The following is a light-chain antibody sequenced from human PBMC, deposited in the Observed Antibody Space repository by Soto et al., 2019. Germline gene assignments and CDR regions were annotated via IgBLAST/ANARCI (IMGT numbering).Light chain of an antibody. CDR1: SSDVGSYNY. CDR2: DVN. V-gene: IGLV2-11*01. J-gene: IGLJ1*01. CDR3: CSYAGGYSDV. Sequence: QSALTQPRSVSGSPGQSVTISCSGTSSDVGSYNYVSWYQQHPGKAPKFMIYDVNKRPSGVPDRFSGSKSGNTASLTISGLQAEDEAEYYCCSYAGGYSDVFGTGTKVTVL.